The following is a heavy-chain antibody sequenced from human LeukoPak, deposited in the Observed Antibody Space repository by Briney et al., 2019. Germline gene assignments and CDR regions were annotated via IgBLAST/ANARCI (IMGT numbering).Heavy chain of an antibody. D-gene: IGHD6-13*01. J-gene: IGHJ4*02. CDR1: GYTFTGYY. Sequence: ASVKVSCKASGYTFTGYYMHWVRQAPGQGLEWMGGIIPIFGTANYAQKFQGRVTITADESTSTAYMELSSLRSEDTAVYCCARDDVEYSSSWEPFDYWGQGTLVTVSS. CDR3: ARDDVEYSSSWEPFDY. V-gene: IGHV1-69*13. CDR2: IIPIFGTA.